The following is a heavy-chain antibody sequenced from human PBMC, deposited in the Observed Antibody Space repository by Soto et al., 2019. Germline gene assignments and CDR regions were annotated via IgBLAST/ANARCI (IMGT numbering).Heavy chain of an antibody. J-gene: IGHJ6*02. Sequence: QMQLVESGGGVVQPGKSLRLSCIASGFTFSNYGMHWVRQAPGKGLEWVAVIWYDGGSKFYAVSVKGRFTISRDNSKNTLYLQMTSLRADDMAVYYCASDEIRLGRRPSYGKDVWGQGTTVIVSS. D-gene: IGHD7-27*01. CDR1: GFTFSNYG. V-gene: IGHV3-33*01. CDR2: IWYDGGSK. CDR3: ASDEIRLGRRPSYGKDV.